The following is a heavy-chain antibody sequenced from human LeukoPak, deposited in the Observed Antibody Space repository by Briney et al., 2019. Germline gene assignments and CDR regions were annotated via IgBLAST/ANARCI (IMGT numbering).Heavy chain of an antibody. CDR3: ARVTGYRIEDYFDY. CDR2: LYYSGTT. D-gene: IGHD6-13*01. V-gene: IGHV4-59*01. J-gene: IGHJ4*02. CDR1: GGSISSYY. Sequence: PSETLSLTCTVSGGSISSYYWSWIRQPPGKGLEWIGYLYYSGTTNYNPSLKSRVTISVDTSKNQFSLKLRSVTAADTAVYYCARVTGYRIEDYFDYWGQGTLVTVSS.